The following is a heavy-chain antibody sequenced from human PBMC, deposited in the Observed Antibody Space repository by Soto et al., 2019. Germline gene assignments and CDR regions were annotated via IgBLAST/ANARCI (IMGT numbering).Heavy chain of an antibody. CDR3: AKVITTDISYWYGMDV. V-gene: IGHV3-23*01. J-gene: IGHJ6*02. D-gene: IGHD1-26*01. Sequence: GGSLRLSCAASGFTFSSYPMVWVRQAPGKGLESISSISGSGTSYYADSVEGRFTIFRDNSENTLYLQMNSLRAEDTAVYYCAKVITTDISYWYGMDVWGQGTTVTVSS. CDR2: ISGSGTS. CDR1: GFTFSSYP.